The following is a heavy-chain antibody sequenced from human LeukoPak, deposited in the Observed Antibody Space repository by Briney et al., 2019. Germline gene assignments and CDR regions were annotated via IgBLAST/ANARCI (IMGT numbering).Heavy chain of an antibody. J-gene: IGHJ4*02. CDR2: IIPILGIA. V-gene: IGHV1-69*04. CDR3: ARDCSTTSCLFDY. CDR1: GGTFSSYA. Sequence: GASVKVSCKASGGTFSSYAISWVRQAPGQGLEWMGRIIPILGIANYAQKFQGRVTITADKSTSTAYMELRSLRSDDTAVYYCARDCSTTSCLFDYWGQGTLVTVSS. D-gene: IGHD2-2*01.